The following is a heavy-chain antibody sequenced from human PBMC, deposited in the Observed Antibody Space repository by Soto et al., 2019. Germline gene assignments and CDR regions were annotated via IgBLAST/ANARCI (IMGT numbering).Heavy chain of an antibody. J-gene: IGHJ4*02. Sequence: SVKVSCKASGFTFSDSAVQWVRQARGQRLEWIGWIVVGSGDTNYAQKFQKRVTITRDMSTSTAYMELSSLGSEDTAVYYCAAEPDYYDSSGYYYSPYYFDYWGQG. CDR2: IVVGSGDT. CDR1: GFTFSDSA. D-gene: IGHD3-22*01. V-gene: IGHV1-58*01. CDR3: AAEPDYYDSSGYYYSPYYFDY.